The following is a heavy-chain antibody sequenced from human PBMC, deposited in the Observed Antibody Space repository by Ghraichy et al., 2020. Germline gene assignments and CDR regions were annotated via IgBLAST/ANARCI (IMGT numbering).Heavy chain of an antibody. CDR3: ARPFCSGGSCWVY. CDR1: GGSISSSSFY. D-gene: IGHD2-15*01. CDR2: LYSRGNS. Sequence: SETLSHTCTVSGGSISSSSFYWGWIRQPPGKGLEWIGSLYSRGNSYYNPSLKSRVTISVDTSKNHFSLKLNSVTAADTAVYYCARPFCSGGSCWVYWGQGVLVTVSS. V-gene: IGHV4-39*07. J-gene: IGHJ4*02.